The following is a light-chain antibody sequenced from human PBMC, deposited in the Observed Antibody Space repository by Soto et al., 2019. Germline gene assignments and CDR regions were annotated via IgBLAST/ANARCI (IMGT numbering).Light chain of an antibody. CDR3: QQYNSYPLT. CDR1: QGIGND. J-gene: IGKJ4*01. CDR2: AAS. V-gene: IGKV1-17*01. Sequence: DIQMTQSPSSLSASVGDRVTITCRASQGIGNDLGWYQQKPGNAPKRLIYAASSLQSGVPSRFSGSESGTEFTLTISSLLPEDFATYYCQQYNSYPLTFGGGTKVEVK.